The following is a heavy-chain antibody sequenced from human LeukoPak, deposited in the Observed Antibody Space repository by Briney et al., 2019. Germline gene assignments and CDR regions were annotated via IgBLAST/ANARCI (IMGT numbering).Heavy chain of an antibody. CDR1: GFTFSSYE. CDR3: ASGQLWPYFDY. D-gene: IGHD5-18*01. Sequence: PGGSLRLSCAASGFTFSSYEMNRVRQAPGKGLEWVSYISSSGSTIYYADSVKGRFTISRDNAKNSLYLQMNSLRAEDTAVYYCASGQLWPYFDYWGQGTLVTVSS. CDR2: ISSSGSTI. J-gene: IGHJ4*02. V-gene: IGHV3-48*03.